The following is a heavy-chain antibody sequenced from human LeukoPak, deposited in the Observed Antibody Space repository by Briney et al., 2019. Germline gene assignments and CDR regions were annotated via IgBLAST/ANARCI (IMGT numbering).Heavy chain of an antibody. J-gene: IGHJ4*02. V-gene: IGHV4-39*01. CDR3: ARAVGKRGNYNY. D-gene: IGHD3-3*01. CDR2: IYYSGST. Sequence: PPETLSLTCTVSGGSISSSSYYWGWIRQPPGKGLEWIGSIYYSGSTYYNPSLKSRVTISVDTSKNQFSLKLSSVTAADTALYYCARAVGKRGNYNYWGQGTLVTVSS. CDR1: GGSISSSSYY.